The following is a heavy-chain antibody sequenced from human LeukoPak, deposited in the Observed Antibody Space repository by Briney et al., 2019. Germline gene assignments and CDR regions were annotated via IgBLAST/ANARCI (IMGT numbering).Heavy chain of an antibody. CDR2: INHSGST. CDR1: AGSFSGYY. J-gene: IGHJ4*02. CDR3: ARGSAYCGGDCYIDY. D-gene: IGHD2-21*02. V-gene: IGHV4-34*01. Sequence: SETLSLTCAVYAGSFSGYYWSWIRQPPGKGLEWIGEINHSGSTNYNPSLKSRVTISVDTSKNQFSLKLSSVTAADTAVYYCARGSAYCGGDCYIDYWGQGTLVTVSS.